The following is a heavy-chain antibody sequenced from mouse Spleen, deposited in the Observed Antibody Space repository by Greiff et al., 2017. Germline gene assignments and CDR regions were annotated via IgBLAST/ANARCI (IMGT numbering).Heavy chain of an antibody. J-gene: IGHJ3*01. CDR1: GFTFSDYG. CDR2: ISSGSSTI. V-gene: IGHV5-17*01. Sequence: EVQVVESGGGLVKPGGSLKLSCAASGFTFSDYGMHWVRQAPEKGLEWVAYISSGSSTIYYADTVKGRFTISRDNAKNTLFLQMTSLRSEDTAMYYCARLDGGAYWGQGTLVTVSA. CDR3: ARLDGGAY. D-gene: IGHD1-1*02.